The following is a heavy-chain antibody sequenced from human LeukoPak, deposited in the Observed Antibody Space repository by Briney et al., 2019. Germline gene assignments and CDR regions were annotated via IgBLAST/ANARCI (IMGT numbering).Heavy chain of an antibody. Sequence: SQTLSLTCAISGDSVSSNSAAWNWIRQSPSRGLEWLGRTYYRSKWYNDYAVSVKSRITINPDTSKNQFSLQLNSVTPEDTAVYYCARDRITVIAPPHYYYYGMDVWGQGTTVTVSS. V-gene: IGHV6-1*01. D-gene: IGHD2-21*01. J-gene: IGHJ6*02. CDR3: ARDRITVIAPPHYYYYGMDV. CDR2: TYYRSKWYN. CDR1: GDSVSSNSAA.